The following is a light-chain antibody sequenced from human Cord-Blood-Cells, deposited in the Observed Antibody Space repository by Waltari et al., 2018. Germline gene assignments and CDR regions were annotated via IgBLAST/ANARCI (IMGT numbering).Light chain of an antibody. Sequence: QSALTQPASVSGSPGQSITISCTGTSSDVGGYNYVSWYQQHPGKAPKLMIYDVSKRPSGVSNRFSGSKSDNPASLTISGLQAEDEADYYCSSYTSSSWVFGGGTKLTVL. V-gene: IGLV2-14*01. J-gene: IGLJ3*02. CDR1: SSDVGGYNY. CDR3: SSYTSSSWV. CDR2: DVS.